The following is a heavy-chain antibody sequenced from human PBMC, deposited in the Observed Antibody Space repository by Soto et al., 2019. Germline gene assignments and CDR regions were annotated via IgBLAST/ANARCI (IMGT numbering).Heavy chain of an antibody. CDR2: INPNSGGT. V-gene: IGHV1-2*02. CDR3: ARDPDCSGGSCYNYYGMDV. CDR1: GYTFTGYY. D-gene: IGHD2-15*01. J-gene: IGHJ6*02. Sequence: QVQLVQSGAEVKKPGASVKVSCKASGYTFTGYYMHWVRQAPGQGLEWMGWINPNSGGTNYAQKFQGRVTMTRDTSISTAYMELSRLRSDDTAVYYCARDPDCSGGSCYNYYGMDVWGQGTTVTVSS.